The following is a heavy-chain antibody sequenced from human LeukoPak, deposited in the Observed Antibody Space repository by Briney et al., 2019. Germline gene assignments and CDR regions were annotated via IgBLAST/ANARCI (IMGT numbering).Heavy chain of an antibody. CDR3: ARAGPYDFWSGYYIDY. CDR2: ISAYNGNT. Sequence: ASVKVSCKASGYTFTSYGISWVRQAPGQGLEWMGWISAYNGNTNYAQKLQGRVTMTTDTSTSTAYMELRSLRSDDTAVYYCARAGPYDFWSGYYIDYWGQGTLVTVSS. J-gene: IGHJ4*02. V-gene: IGHV1-18*01. D-gene: IGHD3-3*01. CDR1: GYTFTSYG.